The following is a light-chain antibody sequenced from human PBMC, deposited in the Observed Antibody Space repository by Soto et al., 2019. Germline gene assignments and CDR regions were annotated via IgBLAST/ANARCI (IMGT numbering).Light chain of an antibody. CDR1: QSISSNY. V-gene: IGKV3-20*01. CDR2: GAS. Sequence: EIVLTQSPGTLSLSPGERATLSCRASQSISSNYLAWYQQKPGQAPRLLIYGASSRATDIPDRFSGGGSGTEFTLTISRLEPEDFAVYYCQQYGSSAWTFGQGTKVEIK. CDR3: QQYGSSAWT. J-gene: IGKJ1*01.